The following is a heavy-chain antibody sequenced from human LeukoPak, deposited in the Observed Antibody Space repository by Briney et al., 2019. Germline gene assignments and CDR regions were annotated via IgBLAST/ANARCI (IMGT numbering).Heavy chain of an antibody. D-gene: IGHD3-3*01. CDR2: IIPIFGTA. Sequence: SVTVSCKASGGTFSSYAISWVQQAPGQGLEWMGGIIPIFGTANYAQKFQGRVTITADESTSTAYMELSSLRSEDTAVYYCARVLRFLSPPKNGMDVWGQGTTVTVSS. CDR3: ARVLRFLSPPKNGMDV. V-gene: IGHV1-69*13. J-gene: IGHJ6*02. CDR1: GGTFSSYA.